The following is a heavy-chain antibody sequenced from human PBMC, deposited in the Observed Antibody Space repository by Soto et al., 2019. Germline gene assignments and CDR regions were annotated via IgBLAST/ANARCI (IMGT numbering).Heavy chain of an antibody. D-gene: IGHD3-22*01. CDR3: ARGSRRADSSGYYYTLVES. Sequence: PPETLSVTCAVNGGSFSDYYWTWIRQPPGKGLEWIGEINHSGRTNYNPSLKSRVTMSVDTSKNQFSLKLTSVTAADTAVYYCARGSRRADSSGYYYTLVESWGQGTRVTVS. J-gene: IGHJ4*02. CDR1: GGSFSDYY. V-gene: IGHV4-34*01. CDR2: INHSGRT.